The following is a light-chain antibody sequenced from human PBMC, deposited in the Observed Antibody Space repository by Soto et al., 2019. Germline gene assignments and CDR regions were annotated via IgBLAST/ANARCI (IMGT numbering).Light chain of an antibody. V-gene: IGKV1-17*01. Sequence: DLPMTQSPSSLSASVGGRVTITCRASQDIGTSLDWFQQKPGTAPKRLIYTISDLQSGVPSRFSGGGSGTEFTLTISSLQPEDSATYYCLQHYAFPFTFGPGTKVHV. CDR1: QDIGTS. J-gene: IGKJ3*01. CDR2: TIS. CDR3: LQHYAFPFT.